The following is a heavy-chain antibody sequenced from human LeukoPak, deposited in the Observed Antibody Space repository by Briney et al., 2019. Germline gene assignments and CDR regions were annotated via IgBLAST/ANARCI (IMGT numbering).Heavy chain of an antibody. CDR3: AKTPNLWFGELSYYFDY. CDR1: GFTVSSNY. J-gene: IGHJ4*02. Sequence: PGGSLRLSCAASGFTVSSNYMSWVRQAPGKGLEWVSVIYSGGSTYYADSVKGRFTISRDNSKNTLYLQMNSLRAEDTAVYYCAKTPNLWFGELSYYFDYWGQGTLVTVSS. V-gene: IGHV3-53*01. CDR2: IYSGGST. D-gene: IGHD3-10*01.